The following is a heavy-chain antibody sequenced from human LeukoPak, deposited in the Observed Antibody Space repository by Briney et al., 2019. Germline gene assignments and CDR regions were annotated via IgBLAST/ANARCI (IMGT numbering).Heavy chain of an antibody. V-gene: IGHV3-7*03. J-gene: IGHJ3*02. D-gene: IGHD1-26*01. CDR3: ARDPYRFAFDI. CDR2: INVDGTAE. CDR1: GFSFSTIY. Sequence: GGSLRLSCAASGFSFSTIYMSWVRQTPGQGLEWVANINVDGTAEYYVNSVKGRFTISRDNAKNSLYLQMNSLRAEDTAVYYCARDPYRFAFDIWGQGTVVLVSS.